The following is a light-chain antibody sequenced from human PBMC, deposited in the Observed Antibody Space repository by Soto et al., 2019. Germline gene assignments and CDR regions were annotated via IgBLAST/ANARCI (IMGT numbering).Light chain of an antibody. Sequence: EIVMTQSPPTLSVSPGERATISCRASQSVGSNLAWYQQKPGQAPTLLIYGASTRATGIPTRFSGSGSGTVFTLAISSLQFEYFAVYYCQQYKLWSLRHTFGQGTKTENK. CDR2: GAS. CDR3: QQYKLWSLRHT. CDR1: QSVGSN. V-gene: IGKV3-15*01. J-gene: IGKJ2*01.